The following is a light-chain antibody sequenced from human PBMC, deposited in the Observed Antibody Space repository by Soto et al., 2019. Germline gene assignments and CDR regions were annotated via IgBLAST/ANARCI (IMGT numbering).Light chain of an antibody. CDR1: SSNIGAGYD. CDR2: GNI. J-gene: IGLJ1*01. CDR3: QSYDSSLQV. V-gene: IGLV1-40*01. Sequence: QSVLTQPPSVSGAPGQRVTISCTGSSSNIGAGYDVHWYQQLPGTAPKLLIYGNINRPSGVPDRFSGSKSGTSASLAITGLQAEDEADCYCQSYDSSLQVFGTGTKVTVL.